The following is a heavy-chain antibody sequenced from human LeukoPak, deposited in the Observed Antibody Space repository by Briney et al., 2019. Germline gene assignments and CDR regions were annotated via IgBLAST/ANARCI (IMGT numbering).Heavy chain of an antibody. CDR1: GFIFSSFW. V-gene: IGHV3-7*01. CDR3: TRDLPDY. Sequence: GGSLRLSCAASGFIFSSFWMGWVRQAPGKGLEWVANIKPDGSEKYYVDSVRGRFTISRDNAKNSLYLQMNSLRAEDTALYYCTRDLPDYWGQGTLVTVSS. J-gene: IGHJ4*02. CDR2: IKPDGSEK.